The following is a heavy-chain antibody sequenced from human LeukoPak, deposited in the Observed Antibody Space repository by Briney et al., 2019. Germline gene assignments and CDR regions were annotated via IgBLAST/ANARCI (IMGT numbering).Heavy chain of an antibody. V-gene: IGHV1-2*06. D-gene: IGHD3-22*01. CDR1: GYTFTGYY. Sequence: ASVKVSCKASGYTFTGYYMYWVRQAPGQGLEWMGRINPNSGGTNYAEKFQGRVTMTRDTSISTAYMELSRLRSDDTAIYYCAREEDSSGYYPSDYWGQGTLVTVSS. CDR3: AREEDSSGYYPSDY. CDR2: INPNSGGT. J-gene: IGHJ4*02.